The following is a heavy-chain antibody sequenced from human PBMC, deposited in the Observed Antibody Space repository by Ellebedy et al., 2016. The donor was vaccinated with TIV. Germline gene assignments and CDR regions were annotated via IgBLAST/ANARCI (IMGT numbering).Heavy chain of an antibody. Sequence: AASVKVSCKASGFTFTTHGVHWARQAPGQRLAGMGWVDSANGYTEYSQKFQGRITLTSDTSATTAYMDVSGLTSEDTAVYYCVRDSWVSTKYFDFWGQGTQVTVSS. J-gene: IGHJ4*02. V-gene: IGHV1-3*01. CDR3: VRDSWVSTKYFDF. CDR1: GFTFTTHG. CDR2: VDSANGYT. D-gene: IGHD5/OR15-5a*01.